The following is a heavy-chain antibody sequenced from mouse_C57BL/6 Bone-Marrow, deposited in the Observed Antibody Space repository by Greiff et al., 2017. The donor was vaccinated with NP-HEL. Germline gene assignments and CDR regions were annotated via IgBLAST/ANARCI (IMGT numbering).Heavy chain of an antibody. J-gene: IGHJ1*03. V-gene: IGHV1-52*01. CDR3: ARNGKDGYVRWYFDV. CDR2: IDPSDSET. D-gene: IGHD2-2*01. CDR1: GYTFTSYW. Sequence: QVQLQQSGAELVRPGSSVKLSCKASGYTFTSYWMHWVKQRPIQGLEWIGNIDPSDSETHYNQKFKDKATLTVDKSSSTDYMQLSSLTSEDSAVYYRARNGKDGYVRWYFDVWGTGTTVTVSS.